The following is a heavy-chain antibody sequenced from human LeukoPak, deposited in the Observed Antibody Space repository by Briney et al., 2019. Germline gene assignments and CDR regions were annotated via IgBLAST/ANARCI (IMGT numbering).Heavy chain of an antibody. V-gene: IGHV3-11*06. D-gene: IGHD1-7*01. Sequence: GGSLRLSCAASGFTFSDYYMSWIRQAPGKGLEWVSYISSSSSYTNYAGSVKGRFTISRDNAKNSLYLQMNSLRAEDTAVYYCARTTDVYNWNYTAEGGWFDPWGQGTLVTVSS. CDR1: GFTFSDYY. CDR3: ARTTDVYNWNYTAEGGWFDP. J-gene: IGHJ5*02. CDR2: ISSSSSYT.